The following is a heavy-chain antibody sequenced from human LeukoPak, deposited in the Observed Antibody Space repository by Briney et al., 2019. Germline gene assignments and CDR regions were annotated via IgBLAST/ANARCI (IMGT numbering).Heavy chain of an antibody. J-gene: IGHJ4*02. Sequence: PGGSLRLSCAASGFTFKNSAMNWVRQAPGKGPEWVAVIRSSGRTTDYADSVKGRFTISRDNSNNTLFLQMIRLRAEDTAVYYCAKPPVNVVGTSPFYFDSWGQGTLVTVSS. CDR2: IRSSGRTT. V-gene: IGHV3-23*01. D-gene: IGHD1-26*01. CDR1: GFTFKNSA. CDR3: AKPPVNVVGTSPFYFDS.